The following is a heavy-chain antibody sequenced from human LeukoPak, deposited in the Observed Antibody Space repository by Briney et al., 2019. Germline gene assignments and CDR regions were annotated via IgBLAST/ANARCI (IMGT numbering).Heavy chain of an antibody. CDR3: ARGAGTTVYYIDV. CDR1: GFTFSSFP. J-gene: IGHJ6*03. V-gene: IGHV3-30*15. CDR2: ISNDGSNK. Sequence: PGGSLRLSCAASGFTFSSFPMHWVRQAPGKGLQWVAVISNDGSNKYCPDSLKGRFTISRDNSKNTLYLQMSSLTTEDTAVYYCARGAGTTVYYIDVWGRGTTVTVSS. D-gene: IGHD1-7*01.